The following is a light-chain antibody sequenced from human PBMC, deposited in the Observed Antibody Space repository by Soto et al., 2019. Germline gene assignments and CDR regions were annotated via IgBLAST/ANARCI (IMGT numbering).Light chain of an antibody. V-gene: IGLV2-14*01. Sequence: QSVLTQPASVSGSPGQSITISCTGTSSDVGGYNYVSWYQQHPGKAPKLMIYDVRNRPSGVSNRFSGSKSVNTASLTISGLQAEDEADYYCSSYTTISTYVLGNGTKVTVL. CDR3: SSYTTISTYV. CDR2: DVR. J-gene: IGLJ1*01. CDR1: SSDVGGYNY.